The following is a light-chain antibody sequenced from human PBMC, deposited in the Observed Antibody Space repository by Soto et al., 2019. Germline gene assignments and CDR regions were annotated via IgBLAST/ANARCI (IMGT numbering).Light chain of an antibody. CDR3: LQHNNWPRT. Sequence: EIVMTQSPVTLSVSPGERATLSCRASQSISSNLAWYQHKPGQAPRLLIFGASTRATDVPARFSGSGSGTEFTLTISSLQSEDFAVYYCLQHNNWPRTFGQGTKVEVK. CDR1: QSISSN. V-gene: IGKV3-15*01. CDR2: GAS. J-gene: IGKJ1*01.